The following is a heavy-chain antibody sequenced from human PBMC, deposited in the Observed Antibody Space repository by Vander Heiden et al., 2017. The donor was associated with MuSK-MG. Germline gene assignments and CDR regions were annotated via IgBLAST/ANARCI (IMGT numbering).Heavy chain of an antibody. D-gene: IGHD2-21*02. CDR3: ARGLAYCGGDCYSPILNWFDP. CDR1: GRSFSGYY. CDR2: INHSGRT. Sequence: QVQLQQWGAGLLKPSETLSLTCAVYGRSFSGYYWSWIRQPPGKGLEWIGEINHSGRTNYNPSLKSRVTISVDTSKNQFSLKLSSVTAADTAVYYCARGLAYCGGDCYSPILNWFDPWGQGTLVTVSS. J-gene: IGHJ5*02. V-gene: IGHV4-34*01.